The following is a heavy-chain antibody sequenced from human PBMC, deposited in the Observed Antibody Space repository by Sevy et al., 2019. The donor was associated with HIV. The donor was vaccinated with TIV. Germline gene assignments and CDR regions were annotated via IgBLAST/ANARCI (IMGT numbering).Heavy chain of an antibody. CDR1: GFTFSDHY. Sequence: GGSLRLSCVASGFTFSDHYMEWVRQAPGKGLEWVGRTRNKADGYTTEYATSLKGRFTISRDESKNSLYVQMNSLKAEDRAVYSCATHAGIAAAGRVFDYWGQGTLVTVSS. J-gene: IGHJ4*02. CDR3: ATHAGIAAAGRVFDY. D-gene: IGHD6-13*01. CDR2: TRNKADGYTT. V-gene: IGHV3-72*01.